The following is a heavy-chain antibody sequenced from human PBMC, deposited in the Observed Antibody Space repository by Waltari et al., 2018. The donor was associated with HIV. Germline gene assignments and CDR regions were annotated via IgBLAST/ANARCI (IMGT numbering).Heavy chain of an antibody. D-gene: IGHD5-18*01. J-gene: IGHJ4*02. Sequence: QVQLQESGPGLVKPSETLSLTCVVSGYSISSGYYWGWLRQPPGKGLEWIGSIYHSGIIYYNPSLKSRVTILVDTSKNQFSLKLSSVTAADTAVYYCARGPGVLNTEIDYWGQGTLVTVSS. CDR3: ARGPGVLNTEIDY. CDR2: IYHSGII. CDR1: GYSISSGYY. V-gene: IGHV4-38-2*01.